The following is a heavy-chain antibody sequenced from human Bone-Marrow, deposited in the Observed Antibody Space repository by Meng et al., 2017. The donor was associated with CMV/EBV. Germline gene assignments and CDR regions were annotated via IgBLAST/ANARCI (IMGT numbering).Heavy chain of an antibody. CDR1: GFTFSSYA. D-gene: IGHD5-12*01. CDR2: ISYDGSNK. CDR3: ARAAWGGYDPFDD. Sequence: GESLKISCATSGFTFSSYAMHWVRQAPGKGLEWVAVISYDGSNKYYADSVKGRFTISRDNSKNTLYLQMNSLRAEDTAVYYCARAAWGGYDPFDDWGQGTLVTVSS. J-gene: IGHJ4*02. V-gene: IGHV3-30-3*01.